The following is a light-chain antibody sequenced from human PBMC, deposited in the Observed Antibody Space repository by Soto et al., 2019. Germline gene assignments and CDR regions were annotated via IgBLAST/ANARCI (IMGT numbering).Light chain of an antibody. CDR2: AAS. Sequence: DIQMTQSPSSLSASVGDRVTITCRASQAISSYLAWYQQKPGKVPKLLIYAASTLQSGVPSRFSGSGSGTDFALTISGLQAEDVATYYCQQYNSASGTFGPGTKVEIK. CDR1: QAISSY. CDR3: QQYNSASGT. J-gene: IGKJ3*01. V-gene: IGKV1-27*01.